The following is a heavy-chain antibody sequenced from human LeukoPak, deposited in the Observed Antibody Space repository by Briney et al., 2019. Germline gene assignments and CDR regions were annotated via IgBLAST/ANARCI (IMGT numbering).Heavy chain of an antibody. CDR1: GGSISSGSYY. Sequence: SETLSLTCTVSGGSISSGSYYWNWIRQPAGKGLEWIGRIYTSGGTNYNPSLKSRVTISVDTSKNQFSLKLSSVTAADTAVYYCARDSSGWSGGWFDPWGQGTLVTVSS. D-gene: IGHD6-19*01. V-gene: IGHV4-61*02. CDR3: ARDSSGWSGGWFDP. J-gene: IGHJ5*02. CDR2: IYTSGGT.